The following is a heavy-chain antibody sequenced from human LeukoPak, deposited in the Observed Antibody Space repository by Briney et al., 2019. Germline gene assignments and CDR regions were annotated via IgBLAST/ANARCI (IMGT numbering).Heavy chain of an antibody. CDR3: ATDEGRGIAVAGLIAKDY. D-gene: IGHD6-19*01. CDR1: GFTFSSYA. J-gene: IGHJ4*02. Sequence: PGGSLRLSCAASGFTFSSYAMSWVRQAPGKGLEWVSAISGSGGSTYYADSVKGRFTISRDNSKNTLYLQMNSLRAEDTAVYYCATDEGRGIAVAGLIAKDYWGQGTLVTVSS. CDR2: ISGSGGST. V-gene: IGHV3-23*01.